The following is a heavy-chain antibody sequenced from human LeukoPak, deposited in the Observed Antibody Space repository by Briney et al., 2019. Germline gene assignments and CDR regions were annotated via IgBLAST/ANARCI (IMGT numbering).Heavy chain of an antibody. Sequence: SLRLSCTGSGFTFGDYAMSWVRQAPGKGLEWVDFIRSKSYGGTTEYAASVKGRFTISRDDSKSIAYLQMNSLEIEDTAVYYCSRNYVAGSYAFDIWGQGTMVTVSS. D-gene: IGHD3-10*01. J-gene: IGHJ3*02. CDR3: SRNYVAGSYAFDI. CDR1: GFTFGDYA. V-gene: IGHV3-49*04. CDR2: IRSKSYGGTT.